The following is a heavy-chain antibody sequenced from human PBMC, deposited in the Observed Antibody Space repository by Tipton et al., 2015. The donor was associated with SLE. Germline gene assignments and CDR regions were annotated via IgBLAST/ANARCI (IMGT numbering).Heavy chain of an antibody. CDR2: INPRGNT. CDR1: GHTFSNYD. Sequence: QSGPEVKKPGASVKVSCKASGHTFSNYDVNWVRQAPGQGLEWMGWINPRGNTAYAQKFQGRVTMTRDTSTSTAFMELSSLRSEDTAVYFCARETTETRDGLDVWGQGTTVIVSS. D-gene: IGHD1-1*01. J-gene: IGHJ6*02. V-gene: IGHV1-8*02. CDR3: ARETTETRDGLDV.